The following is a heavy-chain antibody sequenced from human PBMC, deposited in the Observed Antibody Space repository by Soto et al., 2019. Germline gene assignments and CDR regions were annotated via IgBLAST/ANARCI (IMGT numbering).Heavy chain of an antibody. V-gene: IGHV4-39*01. CDR3: ARDYDSSGDY. J-gene: IGHJ4*02. Sequence: QLQLQESGPGLVKPSEPLSLTCTVSGGYISTSSYYWGWIRQHPGKGLEWIGSIYYSGSNYYNPSLQSRVTISVDTSKHQFSLKLSSVTAADTAVYYCARDYDSSGDYWGQGTLVNVSS. D-gene: IGHD3-22*01. CDR2: IYYSGSN. CDR1: GGYISTSSYY.